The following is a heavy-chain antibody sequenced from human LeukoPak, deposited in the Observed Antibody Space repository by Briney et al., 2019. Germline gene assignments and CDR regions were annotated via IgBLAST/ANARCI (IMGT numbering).Heavy chain of an antibody. CDR3: ATATEHYYDSSGYYKPLPYYFDY. D-gene: IGHD3-22*01. Sequence: SQTLSLTCTVSGGSISSGGYYWSWIRQHPGKGLEWIGYIYYSGSTYYNPSLKSRVTISVDTSKNQFSLKLSSVTAADTAVYYCATATEHYYDSSGYYKPLPYYFDYWGQGTLVTVSS. CDR2: IYYSGST. J-gene: IGHJ4*02. V-gene: IGHV4-31*03. CDR1: GGSISSGGYY.